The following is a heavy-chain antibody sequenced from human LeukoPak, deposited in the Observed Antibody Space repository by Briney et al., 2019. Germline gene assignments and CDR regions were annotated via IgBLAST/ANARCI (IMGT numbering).Heavy chain of an antibody. Sequence: SETLSLTCIVSGGSISDSTYHWGWIRQPPGKGLEWIGSIYYTGISYYYPSLKSRATVSIDTSKNQFSLRLTSVTAADSAIYYCVRDISGTPADFWGQGILVIVSS. V-gene: IGHV4-39*07. CDR2: IYYTGIS. D-gene: IGHD1-7*01. CDR1: GGSISDSTYH. J-gene: IGHJ4*02. CDR3: VRDISGTPADF.